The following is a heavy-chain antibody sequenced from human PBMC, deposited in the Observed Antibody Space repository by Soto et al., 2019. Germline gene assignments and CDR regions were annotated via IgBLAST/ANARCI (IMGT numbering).Heavy chain of an antibody. V-gene: IGHV3-15*07. Sequence: EVQLVESGGGLVKPGGSLRLACAASGFTFSNAWMNWVRQAPGMGLEWVGRIKSKTDGGTTDYAAPVKGRFTISRDDSKNTLYLQMNSLKTEDTAVYYCTTDPVTMIVVVPSSGWGQGTLVTVSS. CDR1: GFTFSNAW. CDR2: IKSKTDGGTT. CDR3: TTDPVTMIVVVPSSG. D-gene: IGHD3-22*01. J-gene: IGHJ4*01.